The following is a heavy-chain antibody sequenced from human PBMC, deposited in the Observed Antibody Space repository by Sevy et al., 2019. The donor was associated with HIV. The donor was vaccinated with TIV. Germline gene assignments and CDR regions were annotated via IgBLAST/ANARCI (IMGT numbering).Heavy chain of an antibody. CDR2: ISYDGSNK. V-gene: IGHV3-30-3*01. D-gene: IGHD6-13*01. CDR3: ASDGLAAAGTERKTRGYFDY. Sequence: GGSLRLSCAASGFTFSSYAMHWVRQAPGKGLEWVAVISYDGSNKYYADSVKGRFTISRDNYKNTLYLQMNSLRAEDTAEYYCASDGLAAAGTERKTRGYFDYWGQGTLVTVSS. CDR1: GFTFSSYA. J-gene: IGHJ4*02.